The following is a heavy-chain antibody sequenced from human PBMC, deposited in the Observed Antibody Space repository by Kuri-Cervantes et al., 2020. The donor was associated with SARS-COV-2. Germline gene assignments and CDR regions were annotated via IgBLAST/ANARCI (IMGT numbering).Heavy chain of an antibody. J-gene: IGHJ4*02. D-gene: IGHD2/OR15-2a*01. CDR1: GGSISAYH. Sequence: GSLRLSCTVSGGSISAYHWGWIRQPPGKGLEWIGYIYNSGSTKYNPSLKSRVTISVDTSKNQFSLKLSSVTAADTAVYYCARTLYAENFDYWGQGTLVTVSS. CDR3: ARTLYAENFDY. V-gene: IGHV4-59*01. CDR2: IYNSGST.